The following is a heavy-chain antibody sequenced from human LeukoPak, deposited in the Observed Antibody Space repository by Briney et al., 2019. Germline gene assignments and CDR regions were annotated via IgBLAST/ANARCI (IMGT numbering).Heavy chain of an antibody. CDR2: INHSGST. J-gene: IGHJ4*02. V-gene: IGHV4-34*01. CDR1: SGSFSGYY. CDR3: ARGRAFFD. D-gene: IGHD3-3*02. Sequence: SETLSLTCGFYSGSFSGYYWNWIRQPPGKGLEWIGEINHSGSTNYNPSLKSRVTISIDTSKNQFFLRLSSVTAADTAVYYCARGRAFFDWGQGTLVIVSS.